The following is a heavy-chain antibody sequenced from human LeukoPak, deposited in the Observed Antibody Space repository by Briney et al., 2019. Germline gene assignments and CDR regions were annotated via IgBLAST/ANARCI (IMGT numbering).Heavy chain of an antibody. Sequence: GGSLRLSCAASGFIFSTYSMNWVRQAPGKGLEWVSYISSSSSTIYYADSVKGRFTISRDNAKNSLYLQMNSLRAEDTAVYYCAKKGYSFGWRDSYYFDYWGQGTLVTVSS. CDR3: AKKGYSFGWRDSYYFDY. D-gene: IGHD6-19*01. V-gene: IGHV3-48*01. J-gene: IGHJ4*02. CDR2: ISSSSSTI. CDR1: GFIFSTYS.